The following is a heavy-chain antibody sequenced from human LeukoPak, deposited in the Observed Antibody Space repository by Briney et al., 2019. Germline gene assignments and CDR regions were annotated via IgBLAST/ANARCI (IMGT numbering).Heavy chain of an antibody. CDR2: IKQDGTDK. D-gene: IGHD3-22*01. J-gene: IGHJ4*02. CDR1: GFTFSTYW. CDR3: AREKLDSRGYVDY. V-gene: IGHV3-7*01. Sequence: GGSLRLSRAGSGFTFSTYWMSWVRQAPGKGLDWVANIKQDGTDKYYVDSVKGRFTISRDNAKNSLYLQMNSLRAEDTAVYYCAREKLDSRGYVDYWGQGTLVTVSS.